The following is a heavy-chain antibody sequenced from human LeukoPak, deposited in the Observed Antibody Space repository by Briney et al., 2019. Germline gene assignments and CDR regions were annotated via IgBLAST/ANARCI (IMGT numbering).Heavy chain of an antibody. CDR2: IYYSGST. D-gene: IGHD3-10*01. CDR3: ARSSSMVRGVIIVFAFDI. CDR1: GGSISSGDYY. J-gene: IGHJ3*02. Sequence: PSQTLSLTCTVSGGSISSGDYYWSWIRQPPGKGLVWIGYIYYSGSTYYNPSLKSRVTISVDTSKNQFSLKLSSVTAADTAVYYCARSSSMVRGVIIVFAFDIWGQGTMVTVSS. V-gene: IGHV4-30-4*08.